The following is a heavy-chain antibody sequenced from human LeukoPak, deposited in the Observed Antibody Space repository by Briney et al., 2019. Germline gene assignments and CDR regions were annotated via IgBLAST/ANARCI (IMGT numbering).Heavy chain of an antibody. CDR2: IYYSGST. D-gene: IGHD3-22*01. V-gene: IGHV4-59*08. CDR3: ARHHYDSSGYHEFDP. J-gene: IGHJ5*02. CDR1: GGSISSYY. Sequence: PSQTLSPTCTVSGGSISSYYWSWIRQPPGKGLEWIGYIYYSGSTNYNPSLKSRVTISVDTSKNQFSLKLSSVTAADTAVYYCARHHYDSSGYHEFDPWGQGTLVTVSS.